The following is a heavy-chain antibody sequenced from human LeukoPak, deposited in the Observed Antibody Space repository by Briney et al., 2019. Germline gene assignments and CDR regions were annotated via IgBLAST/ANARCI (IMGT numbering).Heavy chain of an antibody. CDR3: AKSTKVGYSSSWYGD. D-gene: IGHD6-13*01. CDR2: ISGSGGST. J-gene: IGHJ4*02. V-gene: IGHV3-23*01. CDR1: GFTFSSYA. Sequence: GGSLRLSCVASGFTFSSYAMSWVRQAPGKGLEWVSAISGSGGSTYYADSVKGRFTISRDNSKNTLYLQMNSLRAEDTAVYYCAKSTKVGYSSSWYGDWGQGTLVTVSS.